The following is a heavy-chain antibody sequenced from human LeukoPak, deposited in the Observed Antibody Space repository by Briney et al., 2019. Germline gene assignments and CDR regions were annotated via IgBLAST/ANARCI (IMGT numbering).Heavy chain of an antibody. Sequence: GGSLRLSCAASGFTFTSYSMNWVRQAPGKRLEWVSTVTSRGGTDYTDSVKGRFIISRDNSKNTLLLQMNSLRAEDTAVYYCATTRPYGTTWAGAFEDWGQGTPVTVSS. J-gene: IGHJ4*01. CDR1: GFTFTSYS. CDR3: ATTRPYGTTWAGAFED. CDR2: VTSRGGT. V-gene: IGHV3-23*01. D-gene: IGHD6-19*01.